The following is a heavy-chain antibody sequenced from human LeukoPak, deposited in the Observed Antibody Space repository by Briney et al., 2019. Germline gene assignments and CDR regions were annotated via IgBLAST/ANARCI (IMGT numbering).Heavy chain of an antibody. CDR1: GGSLSSYY. V-gene: IGHV4-59*08. Sequence: SETLSLTCTVSGGSLSSYYWSWVRQPPGEGLEWIGYIYYSGSANYKPSLKSRVTISVATSKNQFSLQLSSVTAADTAVYYCARTTYYYDSSTTGEFDYWGQATLVTVSS. CDR2: IYYSGSA. D-gene: IGHD3-22*01. J-gene: IGHJ4*02. CDR3: ARTTYYYDSSTTGEFDY.